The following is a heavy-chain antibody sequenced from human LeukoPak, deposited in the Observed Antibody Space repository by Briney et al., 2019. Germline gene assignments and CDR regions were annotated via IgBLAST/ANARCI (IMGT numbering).Heavy chain of an antibody. CDR2: ISSSSSTI. J-gene: IGHJ4*02. CDR1: GFTFSSYS. V-gene: IGHV3-48*01. Sequence: GGSLRLSCAASGFTFSSYSMNWVRQAPGKGLEWVSYISSSSSTIYYADSVKGRFTISRDNAKNSLYLQMNSLRAEDTAVYYCARNPGIVVVPAATPGGYFDYWGQGTLVTVSS. CDR3: ARNPGIVVVPAATPGGYFDY. D-gene: IGHD2-2*01.